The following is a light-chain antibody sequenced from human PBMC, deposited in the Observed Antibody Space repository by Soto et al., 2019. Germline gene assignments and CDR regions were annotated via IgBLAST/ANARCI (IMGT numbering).Light chain of an antibody. CDR3: QHYTNWPLT. V-gene: IGKV3-15*01. CDR1: HSVSTR. CDR2: GAS. Sequence: EIVMKQSPATLYVSPGERATLSCRASHSVSTRLAWYQQKPGQAPRLLIYGASTRATGLPARLSVSGSGTEFTLPISSLQSEDFAVYYCQHYTNWPLTFGGGTKVEIK. J-gene: IGKJ4*01.